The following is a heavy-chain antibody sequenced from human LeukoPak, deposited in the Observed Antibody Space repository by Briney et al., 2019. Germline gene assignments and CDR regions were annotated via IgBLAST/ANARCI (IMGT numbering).Heavy chain of an antibody. CDR1: GFSFSRYA. CDR2: VSGSGYST. D-gene: IGHD4-17*01. Sequence: GGSLRLSCAASGFSFSRYAMSGVRQAPPRELEWVSAVSGSGYSTYYADSVKGRLTISRDNFKNTLYLQMNSLRAEDTAVYYCAKEFDEGYGDHFDYGGQGTLVSVSS. J-gene: IGHJ4*02. V-gene: IGHV3-23*01. CDR3: AKEFDEGYGDHFDY.